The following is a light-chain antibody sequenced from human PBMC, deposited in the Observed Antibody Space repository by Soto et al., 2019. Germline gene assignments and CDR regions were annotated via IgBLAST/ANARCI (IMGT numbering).Light chain of an antibody. V-gene: IGKV3-11*01. CDR1: QSVSSY. CDR3: QQRSNWPPWT. J-gene: IGKJ1*01. CDR2: DAS. Sequence: DIVLTQSPATLSLSPGETATLSCRASQSVSSYLAWYQQKPGQAPRLLIYDASNRATGIPARFSGSGAGTDFTLTISSLEPEDFAVYYCQQRSNWPPWTFGQGTKVESK.